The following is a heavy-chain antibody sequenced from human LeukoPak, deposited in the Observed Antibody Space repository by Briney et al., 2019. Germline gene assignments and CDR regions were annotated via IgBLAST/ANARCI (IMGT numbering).Heavy chain of an antibody. V-gene: IGHV3-23*05. CDR3: ARDRSPGNFDY. D-gene: IGHD3-10*01. J-gene: IGHJ4*02. CDR2: IDFTATGT. Sequence: GGSLRLSCGASGFTFNTHGMTWVRQAPGKGLEWVSTIDFTATGTYYADSVKGRFTISRDNFKNMVYLQMNSLRVEDTAIYYCARDRSPGNFDYWGQGTLVTVSS. CDR1: GFTFNTHG.